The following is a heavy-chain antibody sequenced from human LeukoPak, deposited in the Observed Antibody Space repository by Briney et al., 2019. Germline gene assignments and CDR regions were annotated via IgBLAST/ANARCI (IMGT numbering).Heavy chain of an antibody. CDR3: ARPLYSSSWTFDY. CDR1: GGSISSSSYY. Sequence: SETLSLTCTVSGGSISSSSYYWGWIRQPPENGLEWIGSIYYSGSTYYNPSLKSRVTISVDTSKNQFSLKLSSVTAADTAGYYCARPLYSSSWTFDYWGQGTLVPSPQ. V-gene: IGHV4-39*01. CDR2: IYYSGST. D-gene: IGHD6-13*01. J-gene: IGHJ4*02.